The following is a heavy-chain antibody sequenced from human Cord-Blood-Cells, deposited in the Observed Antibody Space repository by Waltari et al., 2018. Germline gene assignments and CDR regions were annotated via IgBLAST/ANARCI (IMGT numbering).Heavy chain of an antibody. D-gene: IGHD4-17*01. CDR3: ARVGYGGTPGGYYYYMDV. V-gene: IGHV1-8*01. CDR2: MNPNSGNT. J-gene: IGHJ6*03. Sequence: QVQLVQPGAEVKKPGASAKVFCTASGYTFTSYDLHWVPQAAGQGLEWMGWMNPNSGNTGYAQKFQGRVTMTRNTSISTAYMELSSLRSEDTAVYYCARVGYGGTPGGYYYYMDVWGKGTTVTVSS. CDR1: GYTFTSYD.